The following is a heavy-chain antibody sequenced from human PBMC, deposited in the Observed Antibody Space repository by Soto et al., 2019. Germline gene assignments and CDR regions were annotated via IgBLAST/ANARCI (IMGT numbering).Heavy chain of an antibody. CDR3: VRSGGTYPDH. D-gene: IGHD2-15*01. V-gene: IGHV4-38-2*01. J-gene: IGHJ4*02. CDR2: IYHSGST. CDR1: GYYISSGYY. Sequence: LSLTCAVSGYYISSGYYWAWIRQPPGKGLGWIGNIYHSGSTYYNPSLNSRVTMSVDTSKNQFSLSLRSATAADTAIYYCVRSGGTYPDHWGQGALVTVSS.